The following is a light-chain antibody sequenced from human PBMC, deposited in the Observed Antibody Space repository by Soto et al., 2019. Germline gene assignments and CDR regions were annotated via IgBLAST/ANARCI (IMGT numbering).Light chain of an antibody. V-gene: IGKV1-17*01. CDR2: AAS. J-gene: IGKJ4*01. CDR1: QGIRND. Sequence: DIKMTQSPSSLSASVGDRVTITCRASQGIRNDLGWFQQNPGKAPNRLIYAASSLQRGVPSRFSGSGSGTEFTLTVSSLQPEDFATYYCLQQSSYPPLTFGGRTRVEIK. CDR3: LQQSSYPPLT.